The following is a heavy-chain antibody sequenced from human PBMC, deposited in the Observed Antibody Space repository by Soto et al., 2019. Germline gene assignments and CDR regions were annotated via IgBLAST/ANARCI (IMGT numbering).Heavy chain of an antibody. D-gene: IGHD3-16*02. CDR1: GFTFSSYS. CDR2: ISSSSSYI. Sequence: PGGSLRLSCAASGFTFSSYSMNWVRQAPGKGLEWVSSISSSSSYIYYADSVKGRFTISRDNAKNSLYLQMNSLRAEDTAVYYCARDSMITFGGVIVLWGQGTLVTVSS. CDR3: ARDSMITFGGVIVL. V-gene: IGHV3-21*01. J-gene: IGHJ4*02.